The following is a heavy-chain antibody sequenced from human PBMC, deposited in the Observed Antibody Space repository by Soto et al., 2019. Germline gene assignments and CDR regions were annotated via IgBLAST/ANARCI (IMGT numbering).Heavy chain of an antibody. D-gene: IGHD6-13*01. CDR3: TLRQDTSRGPIY. V-gene: IGHV2-5*01. Sequence: SGPTLVNTTQTLTLTCTASGLSLTTKGMTLGWIRQPPGKAPEWLALSTQYSPSLQSRLTFTEDTSKNQVVLTMTNMDPVDTATYYCTLRQDTSRGPIYWGQGIMVTVSS. CDR2: ST. CDR1: GLSLTTKGMT. J-gene: IGHJ4*02.